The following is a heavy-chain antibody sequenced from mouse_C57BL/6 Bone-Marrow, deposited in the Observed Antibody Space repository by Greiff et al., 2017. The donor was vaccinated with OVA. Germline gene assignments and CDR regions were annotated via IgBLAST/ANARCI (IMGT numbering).Heavy chain of an antibody. CDR3: AREGTTVVAPMDY. D-gene: IGHD1-1*01. Sequence: VMLVESGAELVRPGASVKLSCKASGYTFTDYYINWVKQRPGQGLEWIARIYPGSGNTYYNEKFKGKATLTAEKSSSTAYMQLSSLTSEDSAVYFCAREGTTVVAPMDYWGQGTSVTVSS. CDR1: GYTFTDYY. V-gene: IGHV1-76*01. CDR2: IYPGSGNT. J-gene: IGHJ4*01.